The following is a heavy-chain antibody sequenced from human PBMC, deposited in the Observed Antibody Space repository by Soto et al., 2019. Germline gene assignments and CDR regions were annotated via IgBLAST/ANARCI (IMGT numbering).Heavy chain of an antibody. D-gene: IGHD2-8*01. CDR1: GYSISSGFY. V-gene: IGHV4-38-2*01. Sequence: SETLSLTCAVSGYSISSGFYWGWIRQPPGKGLEWIGNINHSGSTNYNPSLKSRVTISVDTSKNQFSLKLNSVTASDTAVYYCVSQRTSVLTQAYFDYWGPGALVTVSS. CDR2: INHSGST. CDR3: VSQRTSVLTQAYFDY. J-gene: IGHJ4*02.